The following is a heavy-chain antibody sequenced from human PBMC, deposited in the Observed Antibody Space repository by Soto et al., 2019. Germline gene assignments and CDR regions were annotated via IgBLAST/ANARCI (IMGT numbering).Heavy chain of an antibody. CDR1: GYTFTGYY. CDR3: ARRGRIVVGPGAIEKRNNWLDP. CDR2: INPNSGGT. J-gene: IGHJ5*02. V-gene: IGHV1-2*04. Sequence: ASVKVSCKASGYTFTGYYMHWVRQAPGQGLEWMGWINPNSGGTNYAQKFQGWVTMTRDTSISTAYMELSRLRSDDTAVYYCARRGRIVVGPGAIEKRNNWLDPWGQGTLVTVSS. D-gene: IGHD2-2*02.